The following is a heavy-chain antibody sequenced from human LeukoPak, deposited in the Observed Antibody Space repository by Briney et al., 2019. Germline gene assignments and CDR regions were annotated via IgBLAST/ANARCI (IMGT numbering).Heavy chain of an antibody. V-gene: IGHV3-30-3*01. J-gene: IGHJ4*02. D-gene: IGHD4-17*01. Sequence: GGSLRLSCAASGFTFSSYAMHWVRQAPGKGLEWVAVISYDGSNKYYADSVKGRFTISRDNSKNTLYLQMNSLRAEDTAVYYCARDLLGHGDKAHFDYWGQGTLVTVSS. CDR2: ISYDGSNK. CDR3: ARDLLGHGDKAHFDY. CDR1: GFTFSSYA.